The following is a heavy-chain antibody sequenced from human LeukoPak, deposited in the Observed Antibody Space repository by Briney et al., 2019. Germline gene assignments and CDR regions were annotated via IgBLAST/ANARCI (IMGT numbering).Heavy chain of an antibody. CDR1: GYTFTSYG. CDR3: ARANDSSGYYSGTFDY. V-gene: IGHV1-18*01. D-gene: IGHD3-22*01. CDR2: ISAYNGNT. Sequence: ASVKVSCKASGYTFTSYGISWVRQAPGQGLEWMGWISAYNGNTNYAQKLQGRVTMTTDTSTSTAYMELSSLRSEDTAVYYCARANDSSGYYSGTFDYWGQGTLVTVSS. J-gene: IGHJ4*02.